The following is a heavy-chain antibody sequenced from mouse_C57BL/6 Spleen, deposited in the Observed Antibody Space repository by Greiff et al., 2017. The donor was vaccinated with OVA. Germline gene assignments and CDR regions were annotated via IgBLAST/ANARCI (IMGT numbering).Heavy chain of an antibody. CDR3: ARDDYYGSSSSCDY. J-gene: IGHJ2*01. CDR2: IYPRDGST. D-gene: IGHD1-1*01. CDR1: GYTFTSYD. V-gene: IGHV1-85*01. Sequence: QVQLKESGPELVKPGASVKLSCKASGYTFTSYDINWVKQRPGQGLEWIGWIYPRDGSTKYNEKFKGKATLTVDTSSSTAYMELHSLTSEDSAVYFCARDDYYGSSSSCDYWGQGTTLTVSS.